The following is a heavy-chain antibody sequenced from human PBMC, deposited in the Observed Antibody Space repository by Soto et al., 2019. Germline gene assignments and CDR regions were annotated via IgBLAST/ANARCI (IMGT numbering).Heavy chain of an antibody. J-gene: IGHJ6*02. CDR1: GYTFTGYY. CDR2: INPNSGGT. D-gene: IGHD3-10*01. Sequence: QVQLVQSGAEVKKPGASVKVSCKASGYTFTGYYMHWVRQAPGQGLEWMGWINPNSGGTNYAQKFQGRVTMTRHTSISTAYMELSRLRSDDTAVYYCAREGGSGSYYRVSYYGMDVWGQGTTVTVSS. V-gene: IGHV1-2*02. CDR3: AREGGSGSYYRVSYYGMDV.